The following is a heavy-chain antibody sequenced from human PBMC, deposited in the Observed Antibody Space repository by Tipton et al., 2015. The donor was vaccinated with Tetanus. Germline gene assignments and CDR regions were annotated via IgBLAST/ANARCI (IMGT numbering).Heavy chain of an antibody. CDR1: GGSISSGGYY. J-gene: IGHJ4*02. CDR3: ARDQARGARGWNYFDY. Sequence: GLVKPSQTLSLTCTVSGGSISSGGYYWSWIRQHPGKGLEWIGDIYFSGSTYYNPSLKTRVTISVDTSKNQFSLRLKSVTAGDTAVYYCARDQARGARGWNYFDYWGQGTLVTVSS. V-gene: IGHV4-31*03. D-gene: IGHD1-26*01. CDR2: IYFSGST.